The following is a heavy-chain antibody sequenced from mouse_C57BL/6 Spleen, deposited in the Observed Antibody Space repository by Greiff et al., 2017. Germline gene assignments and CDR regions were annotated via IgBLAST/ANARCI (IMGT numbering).Heavy chain of an antibody. CDR3: ARVGDYDLYAMDY. V-gene: IGHV3-6*01. CDR2: ISYDGSN. CDR1: GYSITSGYY. D-gene: IGHD2-4*01. Sequence: VQLKESGPGLVKPSQSLSLTCSVTGYSITSGYYWNWIRQFPGNKLEWMGYISYDGSNNYNPSLKNRISITRDTSKNQFFLKLNSVTTEDTATYYCARVGDYDLYAMDYWGQGTSVTVSS. J-gene: IGHJ4*01.